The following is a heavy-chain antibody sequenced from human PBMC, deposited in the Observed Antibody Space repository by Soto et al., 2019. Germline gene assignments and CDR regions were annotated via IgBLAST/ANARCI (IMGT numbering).Heavy chain of an antibody. V-gene: IGHV1-69*13. D-gene: IGHD3-22*01. CDR1: GGTFSSYA. CDR2: IIPIFGTA. Sequence: SVKVSCKASGGTFSSYAISWVRQAPGQGLEWMGGIIPIFGTANYAQKFQGRVTITADESTSTAYMELSSLRSEDTAVYYCARFEYYYDSSGYRRYYGMDVWGQGTTVTVSS. CDR3: ARFEYYYDSSGYRRYYGMDV. J-gene: IGHJ6*02.